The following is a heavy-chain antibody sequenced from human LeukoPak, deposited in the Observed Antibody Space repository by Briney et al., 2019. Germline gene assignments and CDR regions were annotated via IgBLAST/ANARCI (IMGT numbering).Heavy chain of an antibody. CDR3: ARVYSSSWYDPYYYYYYMDV. V-gene: IGHV1-69*13. CDR1: GGTFSSYA. D-gene: IGHD6-13*01. CDR2: IIPIFGTA. Sequence: GASVKVSCKASGGTFSSYAISWVRQAPGQGLEWMGGIIPIFGTANYAQKFQGRVTITADESTSTAYMELSSLRSDDTAVYYCARVYSSSWYDPYYYYYYMDVWGKGTTVTISS. J-gene: IGHJ6*03.